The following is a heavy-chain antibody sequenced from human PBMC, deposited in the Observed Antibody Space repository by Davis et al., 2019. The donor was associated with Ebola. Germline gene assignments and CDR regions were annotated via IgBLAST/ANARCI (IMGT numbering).Heavy chain of an antibody. CDR2: ISGSGSST. Sequence: GESLKISCAASGFTFSSYAMSWVRQAPGKGLEWVSAISGSGSSTYYADSVKGRFTISRDNSKNTLYLQMNSLRAEDTAVYYCARKQLWFGDKHRRGYMDVWGKGTTVTVSS. CDR3: ARKQLWFGDKHRRGYMDV. D-gene: IGHD3-10*01. CDR1: GFTFSSYA. J-gene: IGHJ6*03. V-gene: IGHV3-23*01.